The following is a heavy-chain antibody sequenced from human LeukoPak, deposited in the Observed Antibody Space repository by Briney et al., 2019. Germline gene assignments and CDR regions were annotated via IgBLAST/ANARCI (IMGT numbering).Heavy chain of an antibody. CDR2: ISSSSSYI. CDR1: GFTFSSYS. J-gene: IGHJ4*02. V-gene: IGHV3-21*01. Sequence: TGGSLRLSCAASGFTFSSYSMNWVRQAPGKGLEWFSSISSSSSYIYYADSVKGRFTISRDNAKNSLYLQMNSLRAEDTAVYYCARHYYDSSGFDYWGQGTLVTVSS. D-gene: IGHD3-22*01. CDR3: ARHYYDSSGFDY.